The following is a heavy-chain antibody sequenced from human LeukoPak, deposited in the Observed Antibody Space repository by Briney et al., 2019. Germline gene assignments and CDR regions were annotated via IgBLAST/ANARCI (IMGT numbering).Heavy chain of an antibody. V-gene: IGHV3-7*01. CDR1: GFTFSTYW. CDR2: IKQDGSEK. D-gene: IGHD6-19*01. J-gene: IGHJ4*02. CDR3: ARSPYSSGWYGVGY. Sequence: GGSLRLSCAASGFTFSTYWMSWVRQAPGRGLEWVANIKQDGSEKYYVDSVKGRFTISRDNAKNSLYLQLNSLRAEDTAVYYCARSPYSSGWYGVGYWGQGTLVTVSS.